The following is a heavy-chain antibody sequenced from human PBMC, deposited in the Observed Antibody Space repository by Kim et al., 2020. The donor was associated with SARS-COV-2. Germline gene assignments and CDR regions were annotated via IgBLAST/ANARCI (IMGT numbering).Heavy chain of an antibody. CDR3: ARGYGDYAPDAFDI. D-gene: IGHD4-17*01. V-gene: IGHV4-34*01. J-gene: IGHJ3*02. Sequence: NPSLKSRVTISVDTSKNQFSLKRSGVTAADTAVYYCARGYGDYAPDAFDIWGQGTMVTVSS.